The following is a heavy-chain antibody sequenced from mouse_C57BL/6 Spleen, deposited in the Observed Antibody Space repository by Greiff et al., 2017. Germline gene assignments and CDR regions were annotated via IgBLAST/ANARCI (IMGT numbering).Heavy chain of an antibody. CDR2: ISSGGSYT. Sequence: EVKVVESGGDLVKPGGSLKLSCAASGFTFSSYGMSWVRQTPDKRLEWVATISSGGSYTYYPDSVKGRFTISRDNAKHTLYLQMISLKSEDTAMYYCARGVTTVVENYAMDYWGQGTSVTVSS. CDR3: ARGVTTVVENYAMDY. J-gene: IGHJ4*01. D-gene: IGHD1-1*01. V-gene: IGHV5-6*01. CDR1: GFTFSSYG.